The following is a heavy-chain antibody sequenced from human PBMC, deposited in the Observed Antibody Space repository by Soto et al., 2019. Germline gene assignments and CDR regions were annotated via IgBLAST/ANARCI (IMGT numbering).Heavy chain of an antibody. CDR2: IIPIFGTA. Sequence: GASVKVSFKASGGTFSSYAISWLRQAPGQGLEWMGGIIPIFGTANYAQKFQGRVTITADESTSTAYMELSSLRSEDTAVYYCARAFDYGDYYYYGMDVWGQGTTVTVSS. CDR1: GGTFSSYA. D-gene: IGHD4-17*01. V-gene: IGHV1-69*13. CDR3: ARAFDYGDYYYYGMDV. J-gene: IGHJ6*02.